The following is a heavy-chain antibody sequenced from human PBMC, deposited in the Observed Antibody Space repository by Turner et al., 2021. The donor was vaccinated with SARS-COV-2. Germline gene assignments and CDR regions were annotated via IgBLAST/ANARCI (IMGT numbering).Heavy chain of an antibody. CDR1: GFTFNSYS. V-gene: IGHV3-21*01. CDR2: ISSSSSYI. Sequence: EVQLVESGGGLVKPGESLRLFCAASGFTFNSYSMNWVRQAPGKGLEWVSFISSSSSYIYYADSVKGRFTISRDNAKNSLYLQMNSLRAEDTAVYYCARGLGSKTTVVTPFGYWGQGTLVTVSS. D-gene: IGHD4-17*01. CDR3: ARGLGSKTTVVTPFGY. J-gene: IGHJ4*02.